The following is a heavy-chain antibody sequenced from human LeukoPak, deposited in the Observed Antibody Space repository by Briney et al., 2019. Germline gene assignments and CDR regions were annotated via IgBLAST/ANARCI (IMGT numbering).Heavy chain of an antibody. J-gene: IGHJ6*04. V-gene: IGHV3-21*01. D-gene: IGHD3-3*02. CDR2: ISSSLSHI. Sequence: GGSLRLSCAAFGFSFSSYGMNWVRQAPGKGLEWVSSISSSLSHIYYADSVKGRFTISRDNAKNSLSLQMNSLRAEDTAVYFCARDLADPPYSYSYRMDVWGKGTTVTVSS. CDR3: ARDLADPPYSYSYRMDV. CDR1: GFSFSSYG.